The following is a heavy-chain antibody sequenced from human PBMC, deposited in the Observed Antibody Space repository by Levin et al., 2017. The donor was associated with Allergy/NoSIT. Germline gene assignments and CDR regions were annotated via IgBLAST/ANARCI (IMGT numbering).Heavy chain of an antibody. Sequence: SGPTLVKPTQTLTLTCTFSGFSLSTSGVGVGWIRQPPGKALEWLALIYWDDDKRYSPSLKSRLTITKDTSKNQVVLTMTNMDPVDTATYYCAGLFGVPAGAYTDYWGQGTLVTVSS. CDR3: AGLFGVPAGAYTDY. CDR2: IYWDDDK. CDR1: GFSLSTSGVG. V-gene: IGHV2-5*02. D-gene: IGHD2-2*01. J-gene: IGHJ4*02.